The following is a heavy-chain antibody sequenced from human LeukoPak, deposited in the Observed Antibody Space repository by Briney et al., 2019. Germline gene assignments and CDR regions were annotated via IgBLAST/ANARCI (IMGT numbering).Heavy chain of an antibody. CDR1: GVSISSYY. V-gene: IGHV4-59*01. CDR3: ARVLSSSWYPDYFDY. CDR2: IYYSGST. D-gene: IGHD6-13*01. J-gene: IGHJ4*02. Sequence: SETLSLTCTVSGVSISSYYWSWIRQPPGKGLEWIGYIYYSGSTNYNPSLKSRVTISVDTSKNQFSLKLSSVTAADTAVYYCARVLSSSWYPDYFDYWGQGTLVTVSS.